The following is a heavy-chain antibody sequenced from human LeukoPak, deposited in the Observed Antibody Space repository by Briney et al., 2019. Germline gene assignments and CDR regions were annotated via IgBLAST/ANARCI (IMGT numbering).Heavy chain of an antibody. Sequence: ASVKVSCKASGYTFTSYGISWVRQAPGQGLEWMGWISAYNGNTNYAQKLQGRVTMTTDTSTSTAYMELRSLRSDDTAVYYCARDNRRWEYDILTGYNHYFDYWGQGTLVTVSS. J-gene: IGHJ4*02. CDR1: GYTFTSYG. CDR3: ARDNRRWEYDILTGYNHYFDY. V-gene: IGHV1-18*04. CDR2: ISAYNGNT. D-gene: IGHD3-9*01.